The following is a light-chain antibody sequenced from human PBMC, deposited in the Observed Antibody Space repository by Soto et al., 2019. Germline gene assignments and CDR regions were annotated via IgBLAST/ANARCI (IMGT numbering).Light chain of an antibody. Sequence: QSALTQPPSVSGSPGQSVTISCTGTSNDVGTYNRVSWHQEPPGTAPKLMIYEVNNRPSGVPDRFSGSKSGNTASLTISGLQAEDEADYYCSSYTSSSTLLFGGGTKLTVL. J-gene: IGLJ2*01. V-gene: IGLV2-18*02. CDR1: SNDVGTYNR. CDR2: EVN. CDR3: SSYTSSSTLL.